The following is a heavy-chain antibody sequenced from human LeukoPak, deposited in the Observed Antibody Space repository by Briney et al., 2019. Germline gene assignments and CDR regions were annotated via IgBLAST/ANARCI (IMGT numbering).Heavy chain of an antibody. V-gene: IGHV3-48*03. CDR2: ISSSGSTI. J-gene: IGHJ5*02. D-gene: IGHD3-10*01. CDR1: GFTFSSYE. Sequence: GGSLRLSCAASGFTFSSYEMNWVRQAPGKGLEWVSYISSSGSTIYYADSVKGRFTISRDNAKNSLYLQMNGLRAEDTAVYYCARKTYGSEFYVDHWGQGTLVTVSS. CDR3: ARKTYGSEFYVDH.